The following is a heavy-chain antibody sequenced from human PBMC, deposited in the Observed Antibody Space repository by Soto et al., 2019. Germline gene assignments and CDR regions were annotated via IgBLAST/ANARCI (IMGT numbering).Heavy chain of an antibody. Sequence: EVQLVESGGGLVQPGGSLRLSCETSGFTFSNYWMTWVRQSPEKGLEWVANIKKDGSQKNFVDSVRGRFTISRDNAKNSLYLQMDSLRVEDTAIYYCVKETASAQWGQGTLVPLSS. J-gene: IGHJ4*02. CDR1: GFTFSNYW. V-gene: IGHV3-7*01. CDR3: VKETASAQ. CDR2: IKKDGSQK. D-gene: IGHD5-18*01.